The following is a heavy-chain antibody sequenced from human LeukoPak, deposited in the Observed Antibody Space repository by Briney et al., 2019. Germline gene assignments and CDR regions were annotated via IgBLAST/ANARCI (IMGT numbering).Heavy chain of an antibody. J-gene: IGHJ6*03. CDR3: AGQAPGWFGESVGYYYYYMDV. CDR1: GGTFSSYA. V-gene: IGHV1-69*05. Sequence: GASVKVSCKASGGTFSSYAISWVRQAPGQGLEWMGGIIPIFGTANYAQKFQGRVTITTDESTSTAYMELSSLRSEDTAVYYCAGQAPGWFGESVGYYYYYMDVWGKGTTVTVSS. CDR2: IIPIFGTA. D-gene: IGHD3-10*01.